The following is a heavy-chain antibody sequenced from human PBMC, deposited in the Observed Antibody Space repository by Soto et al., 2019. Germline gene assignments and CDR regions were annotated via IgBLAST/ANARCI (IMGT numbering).Heavy chain of an antibody. D-gene: IGHD1-26*01. CDR1: GFTFSSYW. J-gene: IGHJ4*02. CDR2: INSGGSST. V-gene: IGHV3-74*01. Sequence: EVQLVESGGGLVQPGGSLRLSCAASGFTFSSYWMHWVRQAPGKGLVWVSRINSGGSSTDYADSVKGRFTISRDNAKPTLYLQMNSLRAEDTAVYYCESDSGSYADYWGQGTLVTVSS. CDR3: ESDSGSYADY.